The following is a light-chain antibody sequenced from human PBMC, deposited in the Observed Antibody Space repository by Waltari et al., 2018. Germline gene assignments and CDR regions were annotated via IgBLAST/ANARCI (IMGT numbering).Light chain of an antibody. CDR1: SSDVGTHNH. J-gene: IGLJ1*01. CDR3: ISYAGTNIHYV. Sequence: QSALTQHPSASGSPGQSVTISCTGTSSDVGTHNHVSWYQQHPGKPPKLLIYEVSNRPPGVPDRFSGSKSGTTASLTVSGLQTEDEADYYCISYAGTNIHYVFGTGTKVTVL. V-gene: IGLV2-8*01. CDR2: EVS.